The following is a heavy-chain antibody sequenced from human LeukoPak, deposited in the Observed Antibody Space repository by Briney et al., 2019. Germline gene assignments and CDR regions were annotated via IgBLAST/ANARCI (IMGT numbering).Heavy chain of an antibody. Sequence: GRSLRLSCAASGFTFDDYAMHWVRQAPGKGLEWVSGISWNSGSIGYADSVKGRFTISRDNAKNSLYLQMNSLRAEDTALYYCARGRGYSHSNWVDPWGQGTMVTVSA. CDR3: ARGRGYSHSNWVDP. J-gene: IGHJ5*02. CDR2: ISWNSGSI. CDR1: GFTFDDYA. V-gene: IGHV3-9*01. D-gene: IGHD5-18*01.